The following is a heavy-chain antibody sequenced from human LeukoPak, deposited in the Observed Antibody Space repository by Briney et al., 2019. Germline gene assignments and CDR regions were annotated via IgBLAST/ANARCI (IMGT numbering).Heavy chain of an antibody. CDR3: ARRPLYYDSSGYYFYYYGMDV. CDR1: GFTFSSYA. J-gene: IGHJ6*02. V-gene: IGHV3-30-3*01. D-gene: IGHD3-22*01. CDR2: ISYDGSNK. Sequence: GGSLRLSCAASGFTFSSYAMHWVRQAPGKGLEWVAVISYDGSNKYYADPVKGRFTISRDNSKNTLYLQMNSLRAEDTAVYYCARRPLYYDSSGYYFYYYGMDVWGQGTTVTVSS.